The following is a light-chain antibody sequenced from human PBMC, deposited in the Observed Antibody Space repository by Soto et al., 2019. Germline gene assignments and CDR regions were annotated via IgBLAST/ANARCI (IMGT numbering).Light chain of an antibody. Sequence: QSALTQPASVSGSPGQSITISCTGSSSDIGGYNLVSWYQQYPGKAPKLMIYEASKRPSGVSDRFSGSRSGNTASLTISALQHEDEADYSCYSFAGSATFVFGGGTKLTVL. V-gene: IGLV2-23*02. CDR1: SSDIGGYNL. J-gene: IGLJ2*01. CDR3: YSFAGSATFV. CDR2: EAS.